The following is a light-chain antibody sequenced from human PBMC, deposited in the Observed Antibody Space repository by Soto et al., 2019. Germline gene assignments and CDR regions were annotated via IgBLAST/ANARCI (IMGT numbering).Light chain of an antibody. CDR1: PNISNY. V-gene: IGKV1-33*01. Sequence: DIQMTQSPSSLSASVGDRVTITCQARPNISNYLNWYQQKPRKAPKLLIYDASNLETGVPSRFSGSGSGTDFTFTISSLQSEDIATYYCQQYDNLPPFGGGTKVEIK. J-gene: IGKJ4*01. CDR2: DAS. CDR3: QQYDNLPP.